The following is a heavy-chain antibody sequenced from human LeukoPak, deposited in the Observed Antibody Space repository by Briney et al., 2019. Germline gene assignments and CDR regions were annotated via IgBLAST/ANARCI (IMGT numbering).Heavy chain of an antibody. J-gene: IGHJ4*02. CDR2: INPNSGGT. CDR3: AREGQQLVPTLDY. CDR1: GYTFTGYY. Sequence: ASVKDSCKASGYTFTGYYMHWVRQAPGQGLEWMGWINPNSGGTNYAQKFQGRVTMTRDTSISTAYMELSRLRSDDTAVYYCAREGQQLVPTLDYWGQGTLVTVSS. D-gene: IGHD6-13*01. V-gene: IGHV1-2*02.